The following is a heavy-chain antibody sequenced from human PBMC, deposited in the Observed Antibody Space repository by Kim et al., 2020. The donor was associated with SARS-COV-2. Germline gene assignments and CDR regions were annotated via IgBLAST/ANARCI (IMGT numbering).Heavy chain of an antibody. J-gene: IGHJ4*02. Sequence: GRFTIARDNSKNPLYLQMNGLRAEDTAVYYCARDFSAGGIVVVITQNFDYWGQGTLVTVSS. CDR3: ARDFSAGGIVVVITQNFDY. V-gene: IGHV3-30*01. D-gene: IGHD3-22*01.